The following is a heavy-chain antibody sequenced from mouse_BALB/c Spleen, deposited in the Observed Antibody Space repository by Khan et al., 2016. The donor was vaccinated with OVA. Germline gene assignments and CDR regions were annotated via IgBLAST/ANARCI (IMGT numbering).Heavy chain of an antibody. CDR2: INPSCGYT. J-gene: IGHJ2*01. Sequence: QVQLKQSGAELARPGASVKMSCKASGYTFTNYTMHWVKQRPGQGLEWIGYINPSCGYTNYNQNFNDKATLTTDRSSSTAYMQLSSLTSDDSAGCDCAINPIPAYDFDYWGQGTTLTVSS. CDR3: AINPIPAYDFDY. V-gene: IGHV1-4*01. D-gene: IGHD2-14*01. CDR1: GYTFTNYT.